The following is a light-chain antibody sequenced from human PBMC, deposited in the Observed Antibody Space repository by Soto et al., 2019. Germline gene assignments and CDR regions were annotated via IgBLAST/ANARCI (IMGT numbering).Light chain of an antibody. J-gene: IGKJ1*01. CDR2: DAS. CDR3: QQYETFSGT. V-gene: IGKV1-5*01. CDR1: QSVSGW. Sequence: DIQMTQSPSTLSASVGDTVTVTCRASQSVSGWLAWYQQKPGEAPKLLIYDASALPRGVPSRFSGSASGTKVTLTIARLQPDDFATYYCQQYETFSGTFRPTTKVDIK.